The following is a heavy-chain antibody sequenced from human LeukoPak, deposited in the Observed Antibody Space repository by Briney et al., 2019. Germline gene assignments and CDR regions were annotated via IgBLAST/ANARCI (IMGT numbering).Heavy chain of an antibody. J-gene: IGHJ4*02. CDR1: GFTFSSYS. Sequence: GGSLRLSCAASGFTFSSYSMNWVRQAPGKGLEWFSSISSSSSYIYYADSVKGRFTISRDNAKNSLYLQMNSLRAEDTAVYYCARGGSASGAPSSFDYWGQGTLVTVSS. D-gene: IGHD1-26*01. V-gene: IGHV3-21*01. CDR2: ISSSSSYI. CDR3: ARGGSASGAPSSFDY.